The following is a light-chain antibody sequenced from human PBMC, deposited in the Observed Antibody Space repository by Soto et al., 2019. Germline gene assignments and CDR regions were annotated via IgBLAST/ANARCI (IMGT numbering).Light chain of an antibody. V-gene: IGKV3-20*01. J-gene: IGKJ5*01. Sequence: IVLTRAPDTLSLSPGERATLSWRASQSVTSSYLARYQQKPGQAPRLLISGASSRATGIPDRFSGSGSGTDFTLTIIRLEPEDSSVYYSQQYGISPIPCAQGTRLEIK. CDR2: GAS. CDR3: QQYGISPIP. CDR1: QSVTSSY.